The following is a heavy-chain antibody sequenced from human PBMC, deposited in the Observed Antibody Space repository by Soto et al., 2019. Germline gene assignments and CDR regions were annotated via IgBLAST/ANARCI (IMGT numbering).Heavy chain of an antibody. D-gene: IGHD2-2*01. CDR2: ISWNSGII. V-gene: IGHV3-9*01. J-gene: IGHJ4*02. Sequence: EVQLVESGGGLVQPGRSRRLSCAASGFTFDDYAMHWVRQAPGKGLEWVSGISWNSGIIGYADSVKGRFTISRDNAKNSLYLQMNSLRAEDTALYYCAKGYCSSTNCYVDYWGRGTLVTVSS. CDR3: AKGYCSSTNCYVDY. CDR1: GFTFDDYA.